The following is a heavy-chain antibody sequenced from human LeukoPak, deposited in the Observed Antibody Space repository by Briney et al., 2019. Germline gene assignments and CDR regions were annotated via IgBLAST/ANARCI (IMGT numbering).Heavy chain of an antibody. J-gene: IGHJ4*02. D-gene: IGHD3-22*01. CDR3: TRTLDISGYFYPFEY. CDR1: GFTLSDHF. CDR2: SRNKARSYST. Sequence: PGGSLRLSCAASGFTLSDHFVDWVRQAPGKGLEWVGRSRNKARSYSTKYAASVNGRFTISRDDSQNLVHLQMNSLKAEDTAVYYCTRTLDISGYFYPFEYWGQGTLVTVSS. V-gene: IGHV3-72*01.